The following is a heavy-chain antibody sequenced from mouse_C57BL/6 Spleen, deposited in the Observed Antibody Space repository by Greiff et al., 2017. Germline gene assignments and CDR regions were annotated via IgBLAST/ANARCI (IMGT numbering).Heavy chain of an antibody. Sequence: EVQLVESEGGLVQPGSSMKLSCTASGFTFSDYYMAWVRQVPEKGLEWVANINYDGSSTYYLDSLKSRFIISRDNAKNILYLQMSSLKSEDTATYYCARDRADGNYYAMDYWGQGTSVTVSS. CDR2: INYDGSST. D-gene: IGHD2-1*01. CDR1: GFTFSDYY. V-gene: IGHV5-16*01. J-gene: IGHJ4*01. CDR3: ARDRADGNYYAMDY.